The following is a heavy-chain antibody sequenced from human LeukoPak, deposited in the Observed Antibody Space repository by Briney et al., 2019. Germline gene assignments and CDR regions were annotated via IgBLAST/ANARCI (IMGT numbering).Heavy chain of an antibody. CDR3: ARGGYSRGQGSPFDY. J-gene: IGHJ4*02. D-gene: IGHD6-25*01. Sequence: ASVKVSCKASGYTFTNYPMIWVRQAPGQGLEWMGWINTNTGSPTYAQGLTGRFVFSLDTSLSTAYVKITSLQAEDTAMYYCARGGYSRGQGSPFDYWGQGTLVTVSS. CDR1: GYTFTNYP. CDR2: INTNTGSP. V-gene: IGHV7-4-1*02.